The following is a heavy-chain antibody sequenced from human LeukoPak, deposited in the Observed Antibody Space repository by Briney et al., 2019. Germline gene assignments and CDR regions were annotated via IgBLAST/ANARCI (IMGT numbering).Heavy chain of an antibody. V-gene: IGHV3-48*02. J-gene: IGHJ6*02. CDR3: ARESGYDFGYYGMDV. D-gene: IGHD5-12*01. CDR1: GFTFSSYS. Sequence: GRSLRLSCAASGFTFSSYSMNWVRQAPGKGLEWVSYISSSSSTIYYADSVKGRFTISRDNAKNSLYLQMNSLRDEDTAVYYCARESGYDFGYYGMDVWGQGTTVTVSS. CDR2: ISSSSSTI.